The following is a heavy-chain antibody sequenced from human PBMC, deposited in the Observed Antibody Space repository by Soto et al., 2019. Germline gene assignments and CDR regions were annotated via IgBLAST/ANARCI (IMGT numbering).Heavy chain of an antibody. CDR1: GFTFSSYA. CDR2: ISSNGGST. D-gene: IGHD3-22*01. Sequence: SGGSLRLSCAASGFTFSSYAMHWVRQAPGKGLEYVSAISSNGGSTYYANSVKGRFTISRDNSKNTLYLQMGSLRAGDMAVYYCARDRNYDSSGYYLHGYFQHWGQGTLVTVSS. CDR3: ARDRNYDSSGYYLHGYFQH. V-gene: IGHV3-64*01. J-gene: IGHJ1*01.